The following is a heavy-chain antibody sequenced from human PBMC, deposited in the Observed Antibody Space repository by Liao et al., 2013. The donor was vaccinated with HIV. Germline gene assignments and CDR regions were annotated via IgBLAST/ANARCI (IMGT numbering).Heavy chain of an antibody. CDR2: IYYSGST. V-gene: IGHV4-39*02. J-gene: IGHJ6*03. Sequence: QLQLQESGPGLVKPSETLSLACTVSGGSISGKTYYWGWIRQPPGKGLEWIGSIYYSGSTYYNPSLRSRVTMSMEMSNNHFSLRLTSVTAADTAVYYCAKVGMTTVTGYYYYTDVWGKGTTVTVSS. CDR3: AKVGMTTVTGYYYYTDV. CDR1: GGSISGKTYY. D-gene: IGHD7-27*01.